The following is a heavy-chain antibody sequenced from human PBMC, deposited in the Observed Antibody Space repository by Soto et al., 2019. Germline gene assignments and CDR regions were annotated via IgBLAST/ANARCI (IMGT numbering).Heavy chain of an antibody. CDR2: IYYGGTT. CDR3: LLWDERRTPYYYIDV. CDR1: GDSVSGGGYY. D-gene: IGHD3-16*01. Sequence: QVQLQESGPGLVRPSQTLSLTCSVSGDSVSGGGYYWTWIRQHPGKGLEWIGYIYYGGTTSYNPFLGSRATISRDPSKNHLALQLTSVTAADTAVYYCLLWDERRTPYYYIDVWGKGTSVTVSS. V-gene: IGHV4-31*03. J-gene: IGHJ6*03.